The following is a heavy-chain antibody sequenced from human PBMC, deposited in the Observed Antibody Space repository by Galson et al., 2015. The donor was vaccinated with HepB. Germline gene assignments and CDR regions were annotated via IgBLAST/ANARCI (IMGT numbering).Heavy chain of an antibody. J-gene: IGHJ3*02. CDR1: GYSFTGYW. D-gene: IGHD2-15*01. CDR3: ARHGLGYCSGGSCYSIAFDI. V-gene: IGHV5-51*01. Sequence: QSGAEVKKPGESLKISCKGSGYSFTGYWIGWVRRMPGKGLEWMGIIYPGDSDTRYSPSFQGQVTISADKSIRTAYLQWSSLKASETAMYYCARHGLGYCSGGSCYSIAFDIWGQGTMVTVSS. CDR2: IYPGDSDT.